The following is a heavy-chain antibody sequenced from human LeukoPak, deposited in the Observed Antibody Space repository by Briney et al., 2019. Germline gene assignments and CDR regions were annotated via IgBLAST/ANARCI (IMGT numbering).Heavy chain of an antibody. V-gene: IGHV1-2*02. CDR1: GYTFTGYY. D-gene: IGHD3-3*01. J-gene: IGHJ5*02. CDR3: ARDRTVYDFWSGPKALTGNRFDP. Sequence: ASVKVSCKASGYTFTGYYMHWVRQAPGQGLEWMGWINPNSGGTNYAQKFQGRVTMTRDTSISTAYMELSRLRSDDTAVYYCARDRTVYDFWSGPKALTGNRFDPWGQGTLVTVSS. CDR2: INPNSGGT.